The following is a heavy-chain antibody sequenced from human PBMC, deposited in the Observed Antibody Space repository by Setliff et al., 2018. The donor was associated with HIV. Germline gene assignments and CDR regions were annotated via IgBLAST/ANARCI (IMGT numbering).Heavy chain of an antibody. CDR2: FYTSGTT. CDR1: GGSLSSGSHY. V-gene: IGHV4-61*10. Sequence: SETLSLTCSVSGGSLSSGSHYCTWLRQVAGKGLEWIGHFYTSGTTNDTPSLKSRVTISVDTPKNEFSLKLSSMTAADTAVYYCARGIAVAGPYFDYWGQGTLVTVSS. CDR3: ARGIAVAGPYFDY. D-gene: IGHD6-19*01. J-gene: IGHJ4*02.